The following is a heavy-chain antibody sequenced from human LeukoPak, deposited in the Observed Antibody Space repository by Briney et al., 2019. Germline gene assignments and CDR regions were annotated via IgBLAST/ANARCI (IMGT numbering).Heavy chain of an antibody. Sequence: AASVKVSCKASGYTFTSYDINWVRQATGQGLEWMGWMNPSSGNTGYAQKFQGRVTMTRNTSISTAYMELSSLRSEDTAVYYCARGSRIGSWFDPWGQGTLVTVSS. J-gene: IGHJ5*02. CDR2: MNPSSGNT. D-gene: IGHD1-26*01. V-gene: IGHV1-8*01. CDR1: GYTFTSYD. CDR3: ARGSRIGSWFDP.